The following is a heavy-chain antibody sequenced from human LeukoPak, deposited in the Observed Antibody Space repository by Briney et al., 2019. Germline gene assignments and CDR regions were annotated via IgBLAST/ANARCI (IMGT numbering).Heavy chain of an antibody. CDR1: GFTVSSNY. D-gene: IGHD4-17*01. CDR3: ATDPYGDYAYFQH. CDR2: IYSGGST. V-gene: IGHV3-53*05. Sequence: QAGGSLRLSCAASGFTVSSNYMSWVRQAPGKGLEWVSVIYSGGSTYYADSVKGRFTISRDNSKNTLYLQMNSLRAEDTAVYYCATDPYGDYAYFQHWGQGTLVTVSS. J-gene: IGHJ1*01.